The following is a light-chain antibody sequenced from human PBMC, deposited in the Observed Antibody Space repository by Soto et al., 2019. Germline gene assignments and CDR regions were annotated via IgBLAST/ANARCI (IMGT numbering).Light chain of an antibody. Sequence: TQSPVTLSLSPGERASLSCRASQSVYGSYLAWYQQKPGQAPRLLIYGAFSRATGIPDRFSGGGSGTDFTLTISGLEPEDFAVYYCQQYGSSPLTFGGGTKVDIK. CDR3: QQYGSSPLT. J-gene: IGKJ4*01. V-gene: IGKV3-20*01. CDR1: QSVYGSY. CDR2: GAF.